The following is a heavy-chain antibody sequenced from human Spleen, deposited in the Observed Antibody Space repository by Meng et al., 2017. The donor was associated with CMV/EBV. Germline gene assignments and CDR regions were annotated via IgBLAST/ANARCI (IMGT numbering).Heavy chain of an antibody. CDR3: ARRYKAGSSSPGY. Sequence: ASGYTFTSSDINWVRQATGQGLEWMGWLIPDNGYAGYAQKFQGRVTITRNTSISTAYMELISLSSEDTAVYYCARRYKAGSSSPGYWGQGTLVTVSS. CDR1: GYTFTSSD. J-gene: IGHJ4*02. V-gene: IGHV1-8*02. D-gene: IGHD6-6*01. CDR2: LIPDNGYA.